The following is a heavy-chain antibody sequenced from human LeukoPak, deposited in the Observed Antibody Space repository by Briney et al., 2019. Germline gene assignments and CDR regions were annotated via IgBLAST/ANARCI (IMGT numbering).Heavy chain of an antibody. CDR1: GFTFSTYG. CDR3: AKGYCSGGTCHSFYGMDV. V-gene: IGHV3-30*02. D-gene: IGHD2-15*01. Sequence: GGSLRLSCAASGFTFSTYGMHWVRQAPGKGLEWVTFIRYDGNNKYYTDSVKGRFTISRDNSKNTLYLQMNSLRAEDTAVYYCAKGYCSGGTCHSFYGMDVWGQGTTVTVSS. CDR2: IRYDGNNK. J-gene: IGHJ6*02.